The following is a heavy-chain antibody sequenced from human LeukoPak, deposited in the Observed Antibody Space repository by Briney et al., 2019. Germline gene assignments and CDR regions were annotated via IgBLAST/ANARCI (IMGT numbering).Heavy chain of an antibody. V-gene: IGHV3-66*02. Sequence: GGSLRLSCAASGFTVSSNYMSWVRQAPGKGLEWVSVIYSGGSTYYADSVKGRFTISRDNSKNTLYLQMNSLRAEDTAVYYCAGRYCSSTSCGYFDYWGQGTLVTVSS. CDR2: IYSGGST. CDR1: GFTVSSNY. CDR3: AGRYCSSTSCGYFDY. D-gene: IGHD2-2*01. J-gene: IGHJ4*02.